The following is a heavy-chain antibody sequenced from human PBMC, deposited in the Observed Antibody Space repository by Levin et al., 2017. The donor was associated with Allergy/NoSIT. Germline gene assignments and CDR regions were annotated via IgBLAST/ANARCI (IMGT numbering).Heavy chain of an antibody. J-gene: IGHJ3*02. CDR1: GGSISSSNW. CDR3: ARERAESGAFDI. Sequence: GSLRLSCAVSGGSISSSNWWSWVRQPPGKGLEWIGEIYQSGSTNYNPSLKSRVTISADKSKNQFSLKLSSVTAADTAVYYCARERAESGAFDIWGQGTIVTVSS. D-gene: IGHD2/OR15-2a*01. V-gene: IGHV4-4*02. CDR2: IYQSGST.